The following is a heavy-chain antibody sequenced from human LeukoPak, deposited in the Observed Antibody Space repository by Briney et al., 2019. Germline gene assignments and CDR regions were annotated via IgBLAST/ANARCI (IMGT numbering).Heavy chain of an antibody. J-gene: IGHJ4*02. CDR2: INLDGSVQ. Sequence: TGGSLRLSCAASGFTFSSYWMTWVRQAPGQGLEWVANINLDGSVQWYADSVKGRFTISRDNAKNSVYLQMNSLRAEDTAVYYCAREGGVADYWGQGTLVTVSS. D-gene: IGHD3-16*01. V-gene: IGHV3-7*01. CDR3: AREGGVADY. CDR1: GFTFSSYW.